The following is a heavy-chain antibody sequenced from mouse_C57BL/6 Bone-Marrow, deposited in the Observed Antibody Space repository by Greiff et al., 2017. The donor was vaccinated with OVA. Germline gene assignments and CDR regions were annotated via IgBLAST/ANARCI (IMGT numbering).Heavy chain of an antibody. V-gene: IGHV2-5*01. D-gene: IGHD2-4*01. CDR1: GFSLTSYG. CDR2: IWRGGST. J-gene: IGHJ1*03. CDR3: AKRGYDYDKGYFDV. Sequence: QVQLQQSGPGLVQPSQSLSITCTVSGFSLTSYGVHWVRQSPGKGLEWLGVIWRGGSTDYNAAFMSRLSITKDNSKSQVFFKMNSLQADDTAIYYCAKRGYDYDKGYFDVWGTGTTVTVSS.